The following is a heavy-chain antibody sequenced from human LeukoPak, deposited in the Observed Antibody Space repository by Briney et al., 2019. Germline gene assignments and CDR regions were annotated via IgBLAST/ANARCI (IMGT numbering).Heavy chain of an antibody. CDR1: GYTFTSYG. CDR3: ARDGEEKLWELPYFDS. V-gene: IGHV1-18*01. D-gene: IGHD1-26*01. J-gene: IGHJ4*02. Sequence: ASVKVSCKASGYTFTSYGISWVRQAPGQGREWMGWTSAYNGNTNYAKKIQGRVTITTDTSTSTAYMELRSLRSDDTAVYYCARDGEEKLWELPYFDSWGQGTLVTVSS. CDR2: TSAYNGNT.